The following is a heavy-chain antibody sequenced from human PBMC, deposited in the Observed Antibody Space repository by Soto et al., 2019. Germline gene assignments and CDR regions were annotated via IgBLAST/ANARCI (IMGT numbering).Heavy chain of an antibody. CDR2: IYYCGST. J-gene: IGHJ5*02. CDR3: ARGRPAPKVDYLDT. D-gene: IGHD4-17*01. CDR1: GGSFSSGGYY. V-gene: IGHV4-31*03. Sequence: SETLSLTCTVSGGSFSSGGYYWSWIRQHPGKGLEWIGYIYYCGSTYYNPSLQSRVTISVDTSKDQFSLKLSSVSAADTAVYFCARGRPAPKVDYLDTWGQGTLVTVSS.